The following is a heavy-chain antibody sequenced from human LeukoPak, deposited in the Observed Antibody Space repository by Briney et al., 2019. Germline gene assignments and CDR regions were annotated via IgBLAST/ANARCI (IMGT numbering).Heavy chain of an antibody. V-gene: IGHV4-34*01. Sequence: SETLSLTCAVYGGSFSGYYWSWIRQPPGKGLEWIGEINHSGSTNYNPSLKSRVTISVDTSKNQFSLKLSSVTAADTAVYYCAKAIRPGTVLRYFAWLPRGSSVIWGQGTTVTVSS. J-gene: IGHJ3*02. CDR2: INHSGST. D-gene: IGHD3-9*01. CDR1: GGSFSGYY. CDR3: AKAIRPGTVLRYFAWLPRGSSVI.